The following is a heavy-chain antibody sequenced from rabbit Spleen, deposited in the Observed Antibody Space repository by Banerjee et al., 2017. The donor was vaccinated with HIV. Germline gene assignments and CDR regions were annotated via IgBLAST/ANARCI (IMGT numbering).Heavy chain of an antibody. Sequence: QSLEESGGGLVKPGGTLTLTCKASGFTLSSYYMNWVRQAPGKGLEWISCIAGSSSGFTYSATWAKGRFTCSKTSSTTVTLQMTSLTVADTATYFCARDTGSSFSSYGMDLWGQGTLVTVS. V-gene: IGHV1S40*01. CDR1: GFTLSSYY. CDR3: ARDTGSSFSSYGMDL. J-gene: IGHJ6*01. CDR2: IAGSSSGFT. D-gene: IGHD8-1*01.